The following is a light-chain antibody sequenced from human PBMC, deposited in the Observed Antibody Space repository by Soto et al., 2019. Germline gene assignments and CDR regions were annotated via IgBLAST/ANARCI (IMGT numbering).Light chain of an antibody. CDR1: QSVSGNN. V-gene: IGKV3-20*01. J-gene: IGKJ2*01. Sequence: EIVLTQSPGTLSLSPGERATLSCRASQSVSGNNLAWYQQRPGQAPRLLIYAASIRATGIPDRIAGSGSGTDFTLTISRLEPEDFAVYYCQHYGSSLYTFGQGTKLEIK. CDR2: AAS. CDR3: QHYGSSLYT.